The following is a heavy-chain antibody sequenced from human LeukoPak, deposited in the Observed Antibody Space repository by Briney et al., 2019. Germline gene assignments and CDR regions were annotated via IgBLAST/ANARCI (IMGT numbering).Heavy chain of an antibody. Sequence: PGGSLRLSCAAPGFTFDDYGMSWVRQAPGKGLEWVSYISSSSSTIYYADSVKGRFTISRDNAKNSLYLQMNSLRAEDTAVYYCARVLYYYDSSGLAFDIWGQGTMVTVSS. CDR2: ISSSSSTI. CDR1: GFTFDDYG. V-gene: IGHV3-48*01. D-gene: IGHD3-22*01. CDR3: ARVLYYYDSSGLAFDI. J-gene: IGHJ3*02.